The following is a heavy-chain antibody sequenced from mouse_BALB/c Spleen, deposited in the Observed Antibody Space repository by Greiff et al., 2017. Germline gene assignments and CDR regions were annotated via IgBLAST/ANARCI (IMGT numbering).Heavy chain of an antibody. V-gene: IGHV5-6-3*01. J-gene: IGHJ2*01. Sequence: EVHLVESGGGLVQPGGSLKLSCAASGFTFSSYGMSWVRQTPDKRLELVATINSNGGSTYYPDSVKGRFTISRDNAKNTLYLQMSSLKSEDTAMYYCARSTGTGFDYWGQGTTLTVSS. CDR1: GFTFSSYG. CDR2: INSNGGST. D-gene: IGHD4-1*02. CDR3: ARSTGTGFDY.